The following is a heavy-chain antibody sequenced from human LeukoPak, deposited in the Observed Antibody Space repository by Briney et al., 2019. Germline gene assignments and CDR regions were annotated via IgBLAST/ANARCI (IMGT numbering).Heavy chain of an antibody. Sequence: PVGSLRLSCAASAFTFDDYAMHWVRQAPGKGLEWVSLISGDGGSTYYADSVKGRFTISRDNSKNSLYLQMNSLRTEDTALYYCARAVEQQPFHYWVQGTLVTVSS. CDR1: AFTFDDYA. D-gene: IGHD6-13*01. CDR3: ARAVEQQPFHY. V-gene: IGHV3-43*02. CDR2: ISGDGGST. J-gene: IGHJ4*02.